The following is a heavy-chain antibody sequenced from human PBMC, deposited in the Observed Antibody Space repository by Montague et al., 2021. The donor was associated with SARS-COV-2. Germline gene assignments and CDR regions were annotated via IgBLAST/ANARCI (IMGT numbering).Heavy chain of an antibody. CDR3: ARDPWRITIFGVVTRYGMDV. J-gene: IGHJ6*02. V-gene: IGHV4-61*01. Sequence: SETLSLTCIVSGGSVSGGSYYWSWIRQPPGKGLEWIGYIYYSGSTNYXPSLKSRVTISVDTSKNQFSLKLSSVTAADTAVYYCARDPWRITIFGVVTRYGMDVWGQGTTVTVSS. CDR2: IYYSGST. CDR1: GGSVSGGSYY. D-gene: IGHD3-3*01.